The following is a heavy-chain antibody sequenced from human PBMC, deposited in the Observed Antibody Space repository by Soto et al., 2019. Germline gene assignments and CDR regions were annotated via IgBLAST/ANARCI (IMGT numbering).Heavy chain of an antibody. Sequence: SVKVSCKASGGTFSSYAISWVRQAPGQGLEWMGGIIPIFGTANYAQKFQGRVTITADESTSTAYMELSSLRSEDTAVYYCVREGVPGGSYSESDADIYYYYGMDVWGQGTTVTVSS. D-gene: IGHD1-26*01. J-gene: IGHJ6*02. V-gene: IGHV1-69*13. CDR1: GGTFSSYA. CDR3: VREGVPGGSYSESDADIYYYYGMDV. CDR2: IIPIFGTA.